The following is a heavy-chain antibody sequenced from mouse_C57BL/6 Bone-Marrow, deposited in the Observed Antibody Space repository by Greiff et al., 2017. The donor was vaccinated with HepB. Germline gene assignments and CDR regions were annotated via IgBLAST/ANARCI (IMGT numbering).Heavy chain of an antibody. J-gene: IGHJ3*01. Sequence: EVQLQESGGDLVKPGGSLKLSCAASGFTFSSYGMSWVRQTPDKRLEWVATISSGGSYTYYPDSVKGRFTISRDNAKNTLYLQMSSLKSEDTAMYYCARLGITTTGFAYWGQGTLVTVSA. V-gene: IGHV5-6*01. CDR2: ISSGGSYT. D-gene: IGHD1-1*01. CDR3: ARLGITTTGFAY. CDR1: GFTFSSYG.